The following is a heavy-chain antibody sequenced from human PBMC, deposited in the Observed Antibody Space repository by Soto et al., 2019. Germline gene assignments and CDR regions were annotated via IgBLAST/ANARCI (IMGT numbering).Heavy chain of an antibody. CDR3: ARHKTTMLTVVSAFDP. V-gene: IGHV4-39*02. Sequence: TVSGDSITRSNFYWGWIRQPPGKGLEWLGSIFYSGSTFYNPALKSRVTFSVDTSKNHFSLKLSSVTAADTAVYYCARHKTTMLTVVSAFDPWGQGTRVTVSS. CDR2: IFYSGST. J-gene: IGHJ5*02. CDR1: GDSITRSNFY. D-gene: IGHD3-22*01.